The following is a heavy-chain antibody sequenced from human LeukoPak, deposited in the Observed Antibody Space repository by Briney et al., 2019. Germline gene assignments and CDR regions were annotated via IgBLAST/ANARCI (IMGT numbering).Heavy chain of an antibody. D-gene: IGHD1-26*01. Sequence: ASVTVSCKASGYSFSTTYINWVRQAPGQGLEWMGRISAYNGGTAYAQKFQGRVTMTTDSSTTTAYMDLASLRSDDTAVYYCARGGTYYPSIDYWGQGTLVTVSS. CDR1: GYSFSTTY. J-gene: IGHJ4*01. CDR2: ISAYNGGT. CDR3: ARGGTYYPSIDY. V-gene: IGHV1-18*01.